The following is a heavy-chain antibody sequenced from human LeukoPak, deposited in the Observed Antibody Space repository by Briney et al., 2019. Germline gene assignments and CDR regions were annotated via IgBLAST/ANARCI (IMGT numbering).Heavy chain of an antibody. CDR2: ISGSGGST. V-gene: IGHV3-23*01. CDR1: GFTFSSYD. CDR3: AKDRAIAADGAWNYFDY. J-gene: IGHJ4*02. D-gene: IGHD6-13*01. Sequence: PGGSLRLSCAASGFTFSSYDMTWIRQAPGKGLEWVSVISGSGGSTYYADSVKGRFTISRDNSKNTLFLQMNSLRAEDTAVYYCAKDRAIAADGAWNYFDYWGQGTLVTVSS.